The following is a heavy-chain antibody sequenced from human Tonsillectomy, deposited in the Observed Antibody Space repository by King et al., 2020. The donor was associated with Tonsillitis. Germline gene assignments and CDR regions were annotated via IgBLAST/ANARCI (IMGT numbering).Heavy chain of an antibody. D-gene: IGHD1-7*01. V-gene: IGHV3-48*01. Sequence: EVQLVESGGGLVQPGGSLRLSCAASGFTFSSYSMNWVRQAPGKGLEWISYITSTSKTIYYADSVKGRFTISRDNAKNSLSLQMNSLRAEDTAVYYCARDGPPKDWNYDVEAFDIWGQGTMVTVSS. CDR1: GFTFSSYS. CDR3: ARDGPPKDWNYDVEAFDI. CDR2: ITSTSKTI. J-gene: IGHJ3*02.